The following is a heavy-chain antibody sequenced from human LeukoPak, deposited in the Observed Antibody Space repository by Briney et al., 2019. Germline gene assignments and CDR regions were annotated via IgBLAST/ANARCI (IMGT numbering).Heavy chain of an antibody. CDR2: IYYSGST. V-gene: IGHV4-59*08. CDR3: ARHRYNYGNIFDY. CDR1: GGSINLYY. Sequence: SETLSLTCTVSGGSINLYYWSWIRQPPGKGLEWIGYIYYSGSTDYNPSLKSRVTISVDTSKNQFSLKLSSVTAADTAVYYCARHRYNYGNIFDYWGQGTLVTVSS. J-gene: IGHJ4*02. D-gene: IGHD5-18*01.